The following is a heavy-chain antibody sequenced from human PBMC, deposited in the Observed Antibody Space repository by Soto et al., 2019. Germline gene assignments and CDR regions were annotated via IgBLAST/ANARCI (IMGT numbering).Heavy chain of an antibody. J-gene: IGHJ4*02. V-gene: IGHV3-7*01. CDR3: ASTRLHDY. D-gene: IGHD4-4*01. CDR2: RKEDGSEK. Sequence: EVQLVESGGGLVQPGESLRLSCAVSGFNFSVYWMSWVRQAPGKGLEWVANRKEDGSEKYYVDSVKGRFTISRDNAKKYLSLQMNGLRAEDTAVYYCASTRLHDYWGQGTLVTVSS. CDR1: GFNFSVYW.